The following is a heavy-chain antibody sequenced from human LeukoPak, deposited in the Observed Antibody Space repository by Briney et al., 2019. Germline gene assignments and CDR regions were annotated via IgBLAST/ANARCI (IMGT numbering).Heavy chain of an antibody. Sequence: ASVKVSCKASGYTFTGYYMHWVRQAPGQGLEWMGWINPNSGGTNYAQKFQGRVTMTRDTSISTAYMELSRLRSDDTAVYYCARGVSFEDYYYYYMDVWGKGTTVTVSS. CDR2: INPNSGGT. V-gene: IGHV1-2*02. CDR3: ARGVSFEDYYYYYMDV. J-gene: IGHJ6*03. CDR1: GYTFTGYY.